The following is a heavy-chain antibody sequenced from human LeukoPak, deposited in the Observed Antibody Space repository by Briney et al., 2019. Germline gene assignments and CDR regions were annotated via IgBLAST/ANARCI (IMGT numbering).Heavy chain of an antibody. Sequence: MSSETLSLTCTVSGGSISSYYWSWIRQPPGKGLEWIGYIYYTGSTDYNPSLKSRVAISVDTFKNQFSLKLSSVTAADTAVYYCARGSKAAPGTFDYWGQGTLVTVSS. CDR1: GGSISSYY. D-gene: IGHD6-13*01. V-gene: IGHV4-59*01. J-gene: IGHJ4*02. CDR3: ARGSKAAPGTFDY. CDR2: IYYTGST.